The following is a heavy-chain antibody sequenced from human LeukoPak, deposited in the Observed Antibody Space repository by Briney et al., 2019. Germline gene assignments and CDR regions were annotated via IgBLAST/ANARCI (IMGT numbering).Heavy chain of an antibody. J-gene: IGHJ4*02. D-gene: IGHD3-10*01. CDR2: INQDGTEK. CDR3: VKVAKYYYGSETYYFFEH. V-gene: IGHV3-7*01. Sequence: GGSLRLSCAASGFTFSTYWMSWVRQAPGKGLEWVANINQDGTEKYYVDSVKGRFTISRDNAKNSLDLQMNSLRVEGTGIYYCVKVAKYYYGSETYYFFEHWGQGTPVTASS. CDR1: GFTFSTYW.